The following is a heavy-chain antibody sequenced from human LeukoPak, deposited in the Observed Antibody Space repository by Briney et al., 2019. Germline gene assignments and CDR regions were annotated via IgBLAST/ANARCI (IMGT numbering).Heavy chain of an antibody. CDR1: GGSFSGYY. D-gene: IGHD3-22*01. J-gene: IGHJ2*01. CDR3: ARDPTYYYDSSGYYHSYWYFDL. V-gene: IGHV4-59*01. Sequence: SETLSLTCAVYGGSFSGYYWSWIRQPPGKGLEWIGYIYYSGSTNYNPSLKSRVTISVDTSKNQFSLKLSSVTAADTAVYYCARDPTYYYDSSGYYHSYWYFDLWGRGTLVTVSS. CDR2: IYYSGST.